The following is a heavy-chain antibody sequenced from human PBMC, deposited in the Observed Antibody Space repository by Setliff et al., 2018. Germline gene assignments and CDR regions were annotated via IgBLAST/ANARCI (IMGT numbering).Heavy chain of an antibody. D-gene: IGHD3-10*01. CDR3: ARGTDYHGSGSYWAKDV. V-gene: IGHV1-69*05. Sequence: SVKVSCKASGATFSSYGISWVRQAPGQGLEWMGGTIPMFGTTEYAQKFQGRLTIITDESTNTAFMQLSSLRSDDTAVYYCARGTDYHGSGSYWAKDVWGKGTTVTVSS. CDR2: TIPMFGTT. J-gene: IGHJ6*04. CDR1: GATFSSYG.